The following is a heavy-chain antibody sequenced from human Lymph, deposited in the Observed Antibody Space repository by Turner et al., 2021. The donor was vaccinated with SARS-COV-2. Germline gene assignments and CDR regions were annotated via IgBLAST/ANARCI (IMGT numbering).Heavy chain of an antibody. Sequence: QVRLVQSGDEVKKPGASVIVSCKASANTFTGYYMHWVRQAPGQGREWMGWINPNSGGTSYAQEFQGRGTMTRDTSISKAYMELSRLRSDDTAVYYCVRGESKAVAGTQYFDYWGQGTLVTVSS. V-gene: IGHV1-2*02. CDR2: INPNSGGT. J-gene: IGHJ4*02. CDR1: ANTFTGYY. CDR3: VRGESKAVAGTQYFDY. D-gene: IGHD6-19*01.